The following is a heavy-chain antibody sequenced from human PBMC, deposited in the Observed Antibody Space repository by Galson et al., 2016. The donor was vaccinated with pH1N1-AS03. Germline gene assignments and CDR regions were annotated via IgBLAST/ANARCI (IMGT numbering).Heavy chain of an antibody. CDR1: GGTFSTYA. Sequence: SVKVSCKASGGTFSTYAITWVRQAPGQGLEWMGGVIPNVGVTSYAQKFQGRVTITADESTSTAYMELTRLKSEDTAVYYCARGGLSGGYIDSWGPGTLVTVSS. CDR3: ARGGLSGGYIDS. V-gene: IGHV1-69*10. D-gene: IGHD3-10*01. CDR2: VIPNVGVT. J-gene: IGHJ4*02.